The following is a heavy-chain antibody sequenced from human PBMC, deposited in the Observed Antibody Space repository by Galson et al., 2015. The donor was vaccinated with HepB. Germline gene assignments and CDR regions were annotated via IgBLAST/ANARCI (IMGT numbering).Heavy chain of an antibody. CDR2: IIPMFGTT. V-gene: IGHV1-69*13. Sequence: SVKVSCKASGGTLSSYAINWVRQAPGQGLEWMGRIIPMFGTTDYAQKFQDRVAIIADESTSTAYVEVSSLRSEDTDVYFCATDYYDSSGYFSWGQGTLVIVSS. CDR3: ATDYYDSSGYFS. J-gene: IGHJ4*02. D-gene: IGHD3-22*01. CDR1: GGTLSSYA.